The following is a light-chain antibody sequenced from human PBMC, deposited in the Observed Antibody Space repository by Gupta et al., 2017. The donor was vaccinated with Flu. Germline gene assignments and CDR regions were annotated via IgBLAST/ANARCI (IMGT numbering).Light chain of an antibody. CDR3: RQDDNYPRT. CDR2: AAY. Sequence: AIQMAQSPSSLSASVGDRITITCRASQGIRGNLGWYRQKPGKAPELLIYAAYHLQSGVPSRFNGSGSDRDFTLTISGLQPEDFATYYCRQDDNYPRTFGRGTNVEI. J-gene: IGKJ4*02. V-gene: IGKV1-6*01. CDR1: QGIRGN.